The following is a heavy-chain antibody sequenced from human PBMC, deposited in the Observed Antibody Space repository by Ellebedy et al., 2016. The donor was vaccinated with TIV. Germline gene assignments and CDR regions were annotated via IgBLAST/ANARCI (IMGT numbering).Heavy chain of an antibody. V-gene: IGHV1-18*01. J-gene: IGHJ4*02. D-gene: IGHD4-17*01. Sequence: AASVKVSCKASGYTFSNYNIVWVRQAPGQGLEWMGWISGYNDNTNNAQNFQGRVTMTADTSTSTAYMELESLTSDDTAVYYCAREGRTTVTRDFDYWGQGTLVTVSS. CDR2: ISGYNDNT. CDR3: AREGRTTVTRDFDY. CDR1: GYTFSNYN.